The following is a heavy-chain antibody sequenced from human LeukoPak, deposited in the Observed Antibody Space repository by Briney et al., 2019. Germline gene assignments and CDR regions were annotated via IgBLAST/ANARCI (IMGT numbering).Heavy chain of an antibody. Sequence: SVTVSRKAPGDTFNHYAISWVRQAPGQELEWMGGIIPIFGRGKYEPKFEGRVTLTTDDSTNTVYMELHRLTSDDTAVYYCAREGARGFCSGGSCYSGFDHWGQGTLVTVS. CDR1: GDTFNHYA. J-gene: IGHJ4*02. CDR2: IIPIFGRG. CDR3: AREGARGFCSGGSCYSGFDH. D-gene: IGHD2-15*01. V-gene: IGHV1-69*05.